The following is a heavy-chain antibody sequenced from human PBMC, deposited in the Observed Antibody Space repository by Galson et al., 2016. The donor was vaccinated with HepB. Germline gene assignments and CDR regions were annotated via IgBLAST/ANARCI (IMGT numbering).Heavy chain of an antibody. D-gene: IGHD1-26*01. CDR2: IFYTGKT. Sequence: SETLSLTCTVSGDSVSSGVYYWNWFRQPPGKGLEWIGNIFYTGKTNYNPSLKSRITMSVDTSKNQFSLKVNSVTTADTARYYCARENTGSHYKSFDYWGQGTLVSVSS. V-gene: IGHV4-61*08. CDR3: ARENTGSHYKSFDY. J-gene: IGHJ4*01. CDR1: GDSVSSGVYY.